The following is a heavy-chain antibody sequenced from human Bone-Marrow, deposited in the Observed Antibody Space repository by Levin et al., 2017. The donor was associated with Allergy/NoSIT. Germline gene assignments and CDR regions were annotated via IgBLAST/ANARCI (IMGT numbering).Heavy chain of an antibody. J-gene: IGHJ6*02. CDR3: ARGDTVTTFRDRDYYYYGMDV. D-gene: IGHD4-17*01. CDR2: ISSSGSTI. Sequence: GGSLRLSCAASGFTFSDYYMSWIRQAPGKGLEWVSYISSSGSTIYYADSVKGRFTISRDNAKNSLYLQMNSLRAEDTAVYYCARGDTVTTFRDRDYYYYGMDVWGQGTTVTVSS. V-gene: IGHV3-11*01. CDR1: GFTFSDYY.